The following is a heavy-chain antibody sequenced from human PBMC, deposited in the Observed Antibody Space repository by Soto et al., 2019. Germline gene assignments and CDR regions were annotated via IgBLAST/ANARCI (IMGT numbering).Heavy chain of an antibody. CDR1: GGSFSGYY. J-gene: IGHJ6*03. CDR2: INHSGST. CDR3: ARAHDFWSGYYMDV. V-gene: IGHV4-34*01. D-gene: IGHD3-3*01. Sequence: QVQLQQWGAGLLKPSETLSLTCAVYGGSFSGYYWSWIRQPPGKGLEWIGEINHSGSTNYNPSLKSRVTISVDTSKNQFSLKLSSVTAADTAVYYCARAHDFWSGYYMDVWGKGTTVTVSS.